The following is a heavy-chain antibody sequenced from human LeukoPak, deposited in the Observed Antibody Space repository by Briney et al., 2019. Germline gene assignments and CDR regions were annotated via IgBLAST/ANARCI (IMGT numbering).Heavy chain of an antibody. Sequence: ASVKVSCKASGYTFTCYYMHWVRQAPGQGVEWMGWINPNSGGTNYAQKLQGRVTMTRDTSISTAYMELSRLRSDDTAVYYCARATMIVVVIDYWGQGTLVTVSS. D-gene: IGHD3-22*01. CDR1: GYTFTCYY. J-gene: IGHJ4*02. CDR3: ARATMIVVVIDY. CDR2: INPNSGGT. V-gene: IGHV1-2*02.